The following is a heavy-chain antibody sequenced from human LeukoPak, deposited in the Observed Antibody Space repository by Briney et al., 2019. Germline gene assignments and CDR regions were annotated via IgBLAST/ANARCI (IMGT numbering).Heavy chain of an antibody. CDR2: IRYDGSNK. V-gene: IGHV3-30*02. J-gene: IGHJ1*01. Sequence: SGGSLRLSCAASGFTFSSYGMHWVRQARGKGLEWVAFIRYDGSNKYYADSVKGRLTISRDNSKNTLYLQMNSLRAEDTAVYYCAKDPGIAAAGTSYFQHWGQGTLVTVSS. CDR3: AKDPGIAAAGTSYFQH. CDR1: GFTFSSYG. D-gene: IGHD6-13*01.